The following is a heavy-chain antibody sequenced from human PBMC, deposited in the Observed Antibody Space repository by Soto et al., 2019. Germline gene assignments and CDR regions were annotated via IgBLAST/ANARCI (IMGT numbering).Heavy chain of an antibody. D-gene: IGHD2-15*01. V-gene: IGHV3-30*18. CDR1: GFTFRSYG. CDR3: GKDTLDCSGGDCPPYYYYGMDV. J-gene: IGHJ6*02. CDR2: ISNDGSNK. Sequence: QVQLVESGGGVVQPGTSLRLSCAASGFTFRSYGMHWVRQAPGKGLEWLAVISNDGSNKYLADSVKGRLALSRDNSRNTLYLQINSLRVEDTAVYYCGKDTLDCSGGDCPPYYYYGMDVWGQGTTVTVSS.